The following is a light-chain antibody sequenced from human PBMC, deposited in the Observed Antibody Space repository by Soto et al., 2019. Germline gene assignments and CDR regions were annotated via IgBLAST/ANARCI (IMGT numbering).Light chain of an antibody. CDR2: DNN. Sequence: QSVLTQPPSVSAAPGQKVTISCSGSSSNIGNNYVSWYQQLPGTAPKLLIYDNNKRPSGIPDRFSGSKSGTSATLGITGLQTGYEADYYCGTWDNSLSAVVFGGGTKVTVL. CDR1: SSNIGNNY. J-gene: IGLJ2*01. V-gene: IGLV1-51*01. CDR3: GTWDNSLSAVV.